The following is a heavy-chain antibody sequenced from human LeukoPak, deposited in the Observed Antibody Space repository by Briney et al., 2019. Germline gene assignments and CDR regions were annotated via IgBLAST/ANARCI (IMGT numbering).Heavy chain of an antibody. CDR1: RFTFSNYW. J-gene: IGHJ4*02. Sequence: GGSLRLSCVASRFTFSNYWMTWVRQAPGKGLERVANINKDGGEKYYMEAVKGRFTISRDNAKNSLYLQMNSLTVEDTAVYYCARDMGWQQFDQWGQGTLVTVSS. CDR2: INKDGGEK. D-gene: IGHD5-24*01. V-gene: IGHV3-7*01. CDR3: ARDMGWQQFDQ.